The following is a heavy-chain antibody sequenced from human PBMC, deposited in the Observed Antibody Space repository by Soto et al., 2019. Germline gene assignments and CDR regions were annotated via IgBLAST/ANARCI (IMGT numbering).Heavy chain of an antibody. J-gene: IGHJ6*02. D-gene: IGHD5-18*01. CDR1: GFTISSYS. CDR3: ATARGDTAMEHPIGMDV. V-gene: IGHV3-48*02. Sequence: PGGSLRLSCAASGFTISSYSMNWVRQEPGKGLEWVSYISSSSSTIYYADSVRGRFTISRDNAKNSLYLQMNSLRDEDTAVYYFATARGDTAMEHPIGMDVWGQGTTVTGSS. CDR2: ISSSSSTI.